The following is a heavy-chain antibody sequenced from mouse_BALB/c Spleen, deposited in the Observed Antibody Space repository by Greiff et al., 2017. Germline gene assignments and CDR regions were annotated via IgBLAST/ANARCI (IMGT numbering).Heavy chain of an antibody. CDR1: GFTFSSFG. Sequence: EVMLVESGGGLVQPGGSRKLSCAASGFTFSSFGMHWVRQAPEKGLEWVAYISSGSSTIYYADTVKGRFTISRDNAKNTLFLQMTSLRSEDTAMYYCARWGDWYFDVWGEGTTVTVSS. J-gene: IGHJ1*01. CDR3: ARWGDWYFDV. V-gene: IGHV5-17*02. CDR2: ISSGSSTI.